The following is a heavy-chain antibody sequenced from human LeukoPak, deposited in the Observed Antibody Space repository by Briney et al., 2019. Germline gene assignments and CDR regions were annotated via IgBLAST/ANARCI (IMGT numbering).Heavy chain of an antibody. V-gene: IGHV3-48*01. Sequence: PGGSLRLSCAASGFTFSKHSMNWVRQAPGKGLEWVSYISSSSRTIYYADSVKGRFTIFRDNAKNTLYLQMNSLRAEDTAVYYCAMLFEGSNRDYWGQGTLVTVSS. D-gene: IGHD3-10*01. J-gene: IGHJ4*02. CDR3: AMLFEGSNRDY. CDR1: GFTFSKHS. CDR2: ISSSSRTI.